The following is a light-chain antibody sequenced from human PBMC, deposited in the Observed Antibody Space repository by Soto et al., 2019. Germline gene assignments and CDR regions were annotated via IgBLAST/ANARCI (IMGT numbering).Light chain of an antibody. CDR2: AAS. CDR3: QQAYSSPLT. Sequence: DIQMTQSPASVSASVGDRVIITCRASQGIRNWLAWYQQKPEKAPNLLIYAASSLQSGVPSRFNGSGSGTEFTLTISSLQPEDFATYYCQQAYSSPLTFGGGTRVEIK. V-gene: IGKV1-12*01. J-gene: IGKJ4*01. CDR1: QGIRNW.